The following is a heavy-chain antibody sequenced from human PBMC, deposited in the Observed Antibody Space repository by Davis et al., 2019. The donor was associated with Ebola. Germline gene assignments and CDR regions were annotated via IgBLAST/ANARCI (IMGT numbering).Heavy chain of an antibody. CDR3: ARTIIAARHNWFDP. Sequence: PSETLSLTCTVSGGSISSSSYYWGWIRQPPGKGLEWIGSIYYSGSTYYNPSLKSRVTISVDTSKNQFSLKLSSVTAADTAVYYCARTIIAARHNWFDPWGQGTLVTVSS. V-gene: IGHV4-39*07. CDR1: GGSISSSSYY. J-gene: IGHJ5*02. CDR2: IYYSGST. D-gene: IGHD6-6*01.